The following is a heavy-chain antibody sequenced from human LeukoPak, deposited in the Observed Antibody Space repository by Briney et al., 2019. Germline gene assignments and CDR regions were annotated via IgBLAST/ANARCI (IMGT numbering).Heavy chain of an antibody. D-gene: IGHD1-14*01. CDR2: IGPTGFDR. CDR1: GLTFSTSG. CDR3: ATETNGRHYDY. Sequence: GGSLRLSCTTSGLTFSTSGFNWVRQAPGKGLEWVASIGPTGFDRYHADSIKGRFTISRDNANSFLYLQMDSLRAEDTAVYYCATETNGRHYDYWGQGTLLTVSS. J-gene: IGHJ4*02. V-gene: IGHV3-21*06.